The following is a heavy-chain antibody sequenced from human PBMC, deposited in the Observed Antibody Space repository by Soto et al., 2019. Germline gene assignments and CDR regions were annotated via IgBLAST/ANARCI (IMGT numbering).Heavy chain of an antibody. J-gene: IGHJ4*02. Sequence: GGSLRLSCAASGFIFSGYTMNWVRQAPGKGLEWVSGISGSGGSTYYADSVKGRFTISRDNSKNTLYLQMNSLRADDTAVYYCARDRLKGYSSSWYKDYWGQGTLVTVSS. D-gene: IGHD6-13*01. CDR1: GFIFSGYT. V-gene: IGHV3-23*01. CDR2: ISGSGGST. CDR3: ARDRLKGYSSSWYKDY.